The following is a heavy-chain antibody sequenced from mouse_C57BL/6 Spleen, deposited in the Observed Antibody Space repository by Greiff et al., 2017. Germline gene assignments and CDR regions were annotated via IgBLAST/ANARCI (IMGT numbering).Heavy chain of an antibody. Sequence: QVQLKEPGAELVKPGASVKMSCKASGYTFTSYWITWVKQRPGQGLEWIGDIYPGSGSTNYNEKFKSKATLTVDTSSSTAYMQLSSLTSEDSAVYYCASYYYGSGWGAMDYWGQGTSVTVSS. J-gene: IGHJ4*01. V-gene: IGHV1-55*01. CDR1: GYTFTSYW. CDR3: ASYYYGSGWGAMDY. CDR2: IYPGSGST. D-gene: IGHD1-1*01.